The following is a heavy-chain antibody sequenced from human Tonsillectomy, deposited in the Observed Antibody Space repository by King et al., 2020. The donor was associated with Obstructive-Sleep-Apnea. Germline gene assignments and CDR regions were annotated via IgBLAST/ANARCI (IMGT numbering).Heavy chain of an antibody. D-gene: IGHD6-6*01. CDR1: GGSISTYH. Sequence: QLQESGPGLVKPSETLSLTCTVSGGSISTYHWTWIRQPPGKGLEWIGYVSYTGSTNYNPSLKSRVTISVDPSKNQFSLKMNSVTAADTAVYYCAKDRRSFDYWGQGTLVTVSS. J-gene: IGHJ4*02. CDR3: AKDRRSFDY. CDR2: VSYTGST. V-gene: IGHV4-59*01.